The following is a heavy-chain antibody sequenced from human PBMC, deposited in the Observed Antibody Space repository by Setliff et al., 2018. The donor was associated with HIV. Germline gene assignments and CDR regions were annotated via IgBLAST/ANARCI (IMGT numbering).Heavy chain of an antibody. D-gene: IGHD1-26*01. CDR1: GGSIGSYY. Sequence: KSSETLSLTCIVSGGSIGSYYWSWIRQSPGEGLEWIGYVYYTGSTNYNPSLKSRVTIGVDTSKNQFSLKLTSVTAADAAVYYCARRRPPPSGLYSAYYMDVWGAGTTVTVSS. J-gene: IGHJ6*03. CDR3: ARRRPPPSGLYSAYYMDV. V-gene: IGHV4-59*08. CDR2: VYYTGST.